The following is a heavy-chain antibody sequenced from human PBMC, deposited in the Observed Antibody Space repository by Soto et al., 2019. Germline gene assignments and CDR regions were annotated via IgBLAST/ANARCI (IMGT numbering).Heavy chain of an antibody. CDR1: GFTFSSYA. J-gene: IGHJ6*02. Sequence: GGSLRLSCAASGFTFSSYAMSWVRQAPGKGLEWVSAISGSGGSTYYADSVKGRFTISRDNSKNTLYLQMNSLRAEDTAVYYCAKDRDGSYDNCYYYYGMDVWGQGTTVTVSS. V-gene: IGHV3-23*01. D-gene: IGHD1-26*01. CDR3: AKDRDGSYDNCYYYYGMDV. CDR2: ISGSGGST.